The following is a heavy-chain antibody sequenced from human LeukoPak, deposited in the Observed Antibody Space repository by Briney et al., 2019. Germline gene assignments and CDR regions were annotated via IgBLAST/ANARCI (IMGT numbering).Heavy chain of an antibody. CDR2: NSGRGEKT. J-gene: IGHJ2*01. D-gene: IGHD5-24*01. Sequence: GGSLRLSCAASVFTPRNYAMSCVRQAPGGGVEWVSGNSGRGEKTFYADSVKGRFTISRDNSKNTLYLQLNSLRGEDTAVYYCARDPRDGYKEVWQYFDLWGRGTVVTVSS. CDR3: ARDPRDGYKEVWQYFDL. CDR1: VFTPRNYA. V-gene: IGHV3-23*01.